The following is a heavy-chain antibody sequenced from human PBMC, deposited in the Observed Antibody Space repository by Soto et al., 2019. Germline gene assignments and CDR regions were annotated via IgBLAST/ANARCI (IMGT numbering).Heavy chain of an antibody. CDR2: ISAYNGNT. D-gene: IGHD6-6*01. V-gene: IGHV1-18*04. J-gene: IGHJ5*02. CDR1: GYTFTSYG. Sequence: GASVKVSCKVSGYTFTSYGISWVRQAPGQGLEWMGWISAYNGNTNYAQKLQGRVTMTTDTSTSTAYMELRSLRSDDTAVYYCARVLPDALSIAARPIWFDPWGQGTLVTVSS. CDR3: ARVLPDALSIAARPIWFDP.